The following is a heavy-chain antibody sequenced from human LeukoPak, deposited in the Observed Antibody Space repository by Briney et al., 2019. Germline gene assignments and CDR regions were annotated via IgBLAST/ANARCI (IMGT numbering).Heavy chain of an antibody. CDR1: NGPLTGYF. CDR3: TVNYDFC. CDR2: IDHAGSM. J-gene: IGHJ4*02. V-gene: IGHV4-34*01. Sequence: SETLSLTCAVYNGPLTGYFWGWIRQSPGKGLEWIGEIDHAGSMSYNPSLRSRVIVSRETSRKQFSLKLSSVTAADSAVYYCTVNYDFCGGQGTLVTVSS. D-gene: IGHD3-3*01.